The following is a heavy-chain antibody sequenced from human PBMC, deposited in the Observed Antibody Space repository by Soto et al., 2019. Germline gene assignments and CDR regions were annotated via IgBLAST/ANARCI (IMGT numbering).Heavy chain of an antibody. CDR2: ISYDGSNK. CDR1: GFTFSSYA. D-gene: IGHD5-18*01. J-gene: IGHJ4*02. CDR3: ARGGAMVNQYYFDY. Sequence: QVQLVESGGGVVQPGRSLRLSCAASGFTFSSYAMHWVRQAPGKGLERVAVISYDGSNKYYADSVKGRFTISRDNSKNTLYLQMNSLRAEDTAVYYCARGGAMVNQYYFDYWGQGTLVTVSS. V-gene: IGHV3-30-3*01.